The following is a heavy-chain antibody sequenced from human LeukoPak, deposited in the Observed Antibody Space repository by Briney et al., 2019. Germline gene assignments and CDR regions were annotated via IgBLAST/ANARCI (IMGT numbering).Heavy chain of an antibody. D-gene: IGHD2-21*01. V-gene: IGHV1-2*02. CDR3: ARADRLHGGPYLIGP. J-gene: IGHJ5*02. CDR2: INPNSSGT. CDR1: GYNFTDYY. Sequence: ASVKVSCKTSGYNFTDYYMHWVRQAPGQGLEWMGWINPNSSGTSAAQKFQGRVTMTRDTSITTVYMEVSWLTSDDTAIYYCARADRLHGGPYLIGPWGQGTLVTVSS.